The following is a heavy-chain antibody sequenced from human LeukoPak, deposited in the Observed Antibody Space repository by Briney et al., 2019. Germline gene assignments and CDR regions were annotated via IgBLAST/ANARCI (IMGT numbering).Heavy chain of an antibody. CDR2: IYYSGST. CDR1: GGSISSSSYY. J-gene: IGHJ1*01. CDR3: ARATGFGELSYFQH. Sequence: SETLSLTCTVSGGSISSSSYYWGWIRQPPGKGLEGIGGIYYSGSTYYNPSLKSRVTISVDTSKNQFSLKLSSVTAADTAVYYCARATGFGELSYFQHWGQGTLVTVSS. D-gene: IGHD3-10*01. V-gene: IGHV4-39*07.